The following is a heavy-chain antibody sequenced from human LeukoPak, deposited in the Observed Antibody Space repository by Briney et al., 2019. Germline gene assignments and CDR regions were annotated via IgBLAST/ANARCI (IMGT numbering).Heavy chain of an antibody. CDR1: GGSISSYY. CDR2: IYTSGST. Sequence: PSETLSLTCTVSGGSISSYYWSWIRQPAGKGLEWIGRIYTSGSTNYNPSLKSRVTMSVDTSKNQFSLKLSSVTAADTAVYYCARDNYDFWSGNLLDCFDYWGQGTLVTVSS. J-gene: IGHJ4*02. V-gene: IGHV4-4*07. D-gene: IGHD3-3*01. CDR3: ARDNYDFWSGNLLDCFDY.